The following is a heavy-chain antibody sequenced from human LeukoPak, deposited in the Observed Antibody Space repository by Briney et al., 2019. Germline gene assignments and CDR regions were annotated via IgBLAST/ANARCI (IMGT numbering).Heavy chain of an antibody. CDR1: GDSVSSNSAA. Sequence: SRTLSLTCAISGDSVSSNSAAWNWIRQSPSRGLEWLGRTSYRSKWYNDYAVSVKSRITIKPDTSKNQFSLQLNSVTPEDTAVYYCARDPGYCSSTSCYGPSYGMDVWGQGTTVTVSS. CDR3: ARDPGYCSSTSCYGPSYGMDV. CDR2: TSYRSKWYN. J-gene: IGHJ6*02. D-gene: IGHD2-2*01. V-gene: IGHV6-1*01.